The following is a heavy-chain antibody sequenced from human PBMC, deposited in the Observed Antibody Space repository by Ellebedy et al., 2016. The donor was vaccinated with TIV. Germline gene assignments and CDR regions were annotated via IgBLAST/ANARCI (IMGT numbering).Heavy chain of an antibody. CDR1: GYTFTANY. J-gene: IGHJ6*02. CDR2: VNPDSGST. V-gene: IGHV1-2*02. D-gene: IGHD3-22*01. CDR3: ARVRRGSSGMDV. Sequence: ASVKVSCKASGYTFTANYIHWVRHAPGHGLEWMGWVNPDSGSTNFAQRFQGRVTMTRDTSVNTAYMELSRLESGDTATDYCARVRRGSSGMDVWGQGTTVTVS.